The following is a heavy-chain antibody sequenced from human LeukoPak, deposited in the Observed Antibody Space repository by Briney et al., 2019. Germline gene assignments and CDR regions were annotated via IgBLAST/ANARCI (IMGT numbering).Heavy chain of an antibody. V-gene: IGHV4-34*01. CDR1: GGSFSGYY. CDR2: INHSGST. CDR3: GRRLVSVFDP. J-gene: IGHJ5*02. Sequence: SETLSLTCAVYGGSFSGYYWSWIRQPPGKGLEWIGEINHSGSTNYNPSLKCRVTISVDTSKNQFSLKLSSVTAADTAVYYCGRRLVSVFDPWGQGTLVTVSS. D-gene: IGHD3-9*01.